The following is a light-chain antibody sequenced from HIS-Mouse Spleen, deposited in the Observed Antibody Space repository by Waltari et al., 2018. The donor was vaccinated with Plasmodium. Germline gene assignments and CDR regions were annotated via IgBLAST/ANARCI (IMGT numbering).Light chain of an antibody. CDR1: QGISSY. CDR2: AAS. V-gene: IGKV1D-8*02. Sequence: AIRTTLSPSFLSASTAGRATTSCRMSQGISSYLAWYEPKPGKAPELLLYAASTLQSGVPSRFSGSGSGTDFTFTISCLQSEDFATYYCQQYYSFPRTFGQGTKVEIK. CDR3: QQYYSFPRT. J-gene: IGKJ1*01.